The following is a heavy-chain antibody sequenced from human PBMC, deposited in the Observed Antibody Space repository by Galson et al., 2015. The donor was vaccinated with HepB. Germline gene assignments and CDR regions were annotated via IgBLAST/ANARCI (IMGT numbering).Heavy chain of an antibody. CDR3: ARDWSAYHQFSAIDF. CDR2: INANTGNP. D-gene: IGHD3-3*01. V-gene: IGHV7-4-1*01. J-gene: IGHJ4*02. CDR1: GYIFTNYA. Sequence: SVKVSCKASGYIFTNYAVNWVRQAPGQGLQWMGWINANTGNPTYAQGFTGRFVFSLDTSVNTAYLQIFSLKTEDTAVYYCARDWSAYHQFSAIDFWGQGTLVTVSS.